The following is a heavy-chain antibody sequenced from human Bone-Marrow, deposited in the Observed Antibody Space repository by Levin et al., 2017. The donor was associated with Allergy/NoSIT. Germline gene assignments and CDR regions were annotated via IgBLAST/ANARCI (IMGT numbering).Heavy chain of an antibody. V-gene: IGHV3-7*01. CDR2: IKEDGSEK. J-gene: IGHJ4*02. D-gene: IGHD2-2*01. Sequence: GASVKVSCAASGFSISSFWMTWVRQTPGKGLEWVANIKEDGSEKHYVDSVKGRFTISRDNAKNSLYLQMDSLRAEDTAVYFCAKYSARFCGSSSCPSAGAFDYWGQGALVTVSS. CDR1: GFSISSFW. CDR3: AKYSARFCGSSSCPSAGAFDY.